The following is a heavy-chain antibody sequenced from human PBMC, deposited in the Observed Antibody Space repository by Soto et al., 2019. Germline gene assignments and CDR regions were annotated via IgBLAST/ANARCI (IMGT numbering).Heavy chain of an antibody. D-gene: IGHD6-25*01. CDR3: ARRKTRPEAFDY. V-gene: IGHV4-59*08. CDR1: SDSISSYY. J-gene: IGHJ4*02. Sequence: PSETLSLTCTVSSDSISSYYWTWIRQPPGKGLEWIGYVYYSGSTNYNPSLKNRFTISVDTSKSQFSLNLSSVTAADTAVYYCARRKTRPEAFDYWGQGTLVTVSS. CDR2: VYYSGST.